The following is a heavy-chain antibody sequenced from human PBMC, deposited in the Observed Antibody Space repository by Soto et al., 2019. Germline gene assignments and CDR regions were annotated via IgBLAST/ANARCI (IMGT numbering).Heavy chain of an antibody. CDR1: GFSLRSHW. CDR3: GRASSGAARIIDD. V-gene: IGHV3-74*01. Sequence: EVQLVESGGGLVQPGGSLRLSCAASGFSLRSHWMHWVRQAPGKGLVWVSRINGDGISTNYADSVEGRFTISRDNAKSTLYLQMNSLTAEDTAVYYCGRASSGAARIIDDWGQGTLVTVSS. J-gene: IGHJ4*02. CDR2: INGDGIST. D-gene: IGHD6-6*01.